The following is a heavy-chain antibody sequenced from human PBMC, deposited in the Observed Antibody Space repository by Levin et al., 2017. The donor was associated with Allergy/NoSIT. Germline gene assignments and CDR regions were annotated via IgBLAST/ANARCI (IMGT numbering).Heavy chain of an antibody. V-gene: IGHV4-39*01. CDR1: GGSISSSSYY. D-gene: IGHD6-13*01. CDR3: ARREIAAAGTRHFDY. CDR2: IYYSGST. Sequence: SETLSLTCTVSGGSISSSSYYWGWIRQPPGTGLEWIGSIYYSGSTYYNPSLKSRVTISVDTSKNQFSLKLSSVTAADTAVYYCARREIAAAGTRHFDYWGQGTLVTVSS. J-gene: IGHJ4*02.